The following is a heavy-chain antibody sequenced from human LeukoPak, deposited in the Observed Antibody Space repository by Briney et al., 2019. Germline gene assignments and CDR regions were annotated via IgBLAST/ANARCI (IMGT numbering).Heavy chain of an antibody. CDR3: ARGGGQGGYSYGYNFDY. D-gene: IGHD5-18*01. V-gene: IGHV3-48*04. J-gene: IGHJ4*02. Sequence: PGGSLRLSCAASGFTFSSYSMNWVRQAPGKGLEWVSYISSSSSTIYYADSVKGRFTISRDNAKNSLYLQMNSLRAEDTAVYYCARGGGQGGYSYGYNFDYWGQGTLVTVSS. CDR1: GFTFSSYS. CDR2: ISSSSSTI.